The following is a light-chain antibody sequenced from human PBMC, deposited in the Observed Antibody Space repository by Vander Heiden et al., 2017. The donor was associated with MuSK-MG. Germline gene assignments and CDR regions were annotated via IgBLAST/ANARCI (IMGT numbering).Light chain of an antibody. CDR3: NSRDSSGNPL. J-gene: IGLJ2*01. CDR1: SLRSYY. CDR2: GKS. V-gene: IGLV3-19*01. Sequence: SSELTQDPAVSVALGQTVRITCQGDSLRSYYASWYQKKPGQAPVLVIYGKSNRPSGIPDRFSGSSSGNTASLTITGAQAEDEADYYCNSRDSSGNPLFGGGTKLTVI.